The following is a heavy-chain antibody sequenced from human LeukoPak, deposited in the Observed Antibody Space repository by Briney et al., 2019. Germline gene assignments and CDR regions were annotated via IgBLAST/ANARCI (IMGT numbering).Heavy chain of an antibody. J-gene: IGHJ4*02. CDR3: ARARIYCSGGSCYPYYFDY. V-gene: IGHV3-30*02. CDR1: GFPFSSYG. D-gene: IGHD2-15*01. CDR2: IRYDGSNK. Sequence: GGSLRLSCAASGFPFSSYGMHWVRQAPGKGLEWVAFIRYDGSNKYYADSVKGRFTISRDNSKNTLYLQMNSLRAEDTAVYYCARARIYCSGGSCYPYYFDYWGQGTLVTVSS.